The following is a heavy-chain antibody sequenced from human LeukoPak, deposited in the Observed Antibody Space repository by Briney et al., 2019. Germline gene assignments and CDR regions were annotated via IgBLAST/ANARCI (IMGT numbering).Heavy chain of an antibody. V-gene: IGHV4-34*01. CDR2: INHSGST. J-gene: IGHJ6*03. Sequence: PSETLSLTCTVSGDSFSYFHWSWIRQPPGKGLEWVGEINHSGSTNYNPSLKSRVTISLDTSKNQFSLKLSSVTAADTAVYYCARVNGGSYLDAPYYYYYMDVWGKGTTVTVSS. CDR1: GDSFSYFH. D-gene: IGHD1-26*01. CDR3: ARVNGGSYLDAPYYYYYMDV.